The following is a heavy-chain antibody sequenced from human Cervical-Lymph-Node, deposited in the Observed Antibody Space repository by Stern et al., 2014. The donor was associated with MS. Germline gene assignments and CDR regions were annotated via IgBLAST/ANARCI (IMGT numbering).Heavy chain of an antibody. CDR1: GGTFNTYT. D-gene: IGHD2-8*01. CDR3: ARELSQVLVY. J-gene: IGHJ4*02. CDR2: IIPIFGKA. Sequence: QMQLVQSGPEVKKPGSSVKVSCKASGGTFNTYTISWVRQAPGQGLEWMGGIIPIFGKANYAQNFQGRVTITADESTSTAYMELSSLRSEDTAVYYCARELSQVLVYWGQGTLVTVSS. V-gene: IGHV1-69*01.